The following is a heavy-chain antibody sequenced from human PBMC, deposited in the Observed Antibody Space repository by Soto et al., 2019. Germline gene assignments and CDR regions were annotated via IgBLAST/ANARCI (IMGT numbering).Heavy chain of an antibody. V-gene: IGHV1-18*01. CDR2: ISPYSGNT. D-gene: IGHD6-19*01. CDR1: GYTFTNYD. J-gene: IGHJ4*02. CDR3: VRFASSGWYTGGY. Sequence: QIQLVQSGVEVKKPGASVKVSCKTSGYTFTNYDIGWVRQAPGQGLEWMGWISPYSGNTNYAQKLQDRVTMTTDTSTRTAYMDLRSLRSDDTAVYYCVRFASSGWYTGGYWGQGTLVTVSS.